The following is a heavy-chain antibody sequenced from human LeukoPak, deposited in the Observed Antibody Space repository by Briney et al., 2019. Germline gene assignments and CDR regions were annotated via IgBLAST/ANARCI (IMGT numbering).Heavy chain of an antibody. CDR1: GYSISSGYY. J-gene: IGHJ4*02. CDR3: ARDDPQLDY. CDR2: IYHSGST. Sequence: SSETLSLTCTVSGYSISSGYYWGWIRQPPGKGLEWIGSIYHSGSTYYNPSLKSRVTISVDTSKNQFSLKLSSVTAADTAVYYCARDDPQLDYWGQGVLVTVSS. V-gene: IGHV4-38-2*02.